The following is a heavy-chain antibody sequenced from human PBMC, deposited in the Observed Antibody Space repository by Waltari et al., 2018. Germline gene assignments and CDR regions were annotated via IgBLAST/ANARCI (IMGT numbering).Heavy chain of an antibody. CDR1: GFPFSSYG. Sequence: QVQLVESGGGVVQPGRSLRLSCAASGFPFSSYGMHWVRKAPGKGLEWVAVISYDGSNKYYADSVKGRFTISRDNSKNTLYLQMNSLRAEDTAVYYCATCTSCQYYYYYYMDVWGKGTTVTISS. CDR2: ISYDGSNK. J-gene: IGHJ6*03. CDR3: ATCTSCQYYYYYYMDV. D-gene: IGHD2-2*01. V-gene: IGHV3-30*03.